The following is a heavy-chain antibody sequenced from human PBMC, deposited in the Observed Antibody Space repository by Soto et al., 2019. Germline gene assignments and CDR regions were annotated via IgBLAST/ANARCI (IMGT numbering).Heavy chain of an antibody. D-gene: IGHD3-22*01. J-gene: IGHJ6*02. CDR1: GFTFSSYW. Sequence: GGSLRLSCAASGFTFSSYWMSWVRQAPGKGLEWVANIKQDGSEKYYVDSVKGRFTISRDNAKNSLYLQMNSLRAEDTAVYYCARDYYDSSGYYMYYYYYYGMDVWGQGTTVTVSS. V-gene: IGHV3-7*01. CDR2: IKQDGSEK. CDR3: ARDYYDSSGYYMYYYYYYGMDV.